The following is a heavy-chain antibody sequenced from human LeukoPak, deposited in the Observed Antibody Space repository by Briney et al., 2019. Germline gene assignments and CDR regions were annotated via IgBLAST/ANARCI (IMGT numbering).Heavy chain of an antibody. CDR3: ARGLAYVSGAVAGRSGYFDY. CDR2: ISYDGSNK. V-gene: IGHV3-30-3*01. D-gene: IGHD6-19*01. Sequence: PGGSLRLSCAASGFTFSSYAMHWVRQAPGKGLEWVAVISYDGSNKYYADSVKGRFTISRDNSKNTLYLQMNSLRAEDTAVYYCARGLAYVSGAVAGRSGYFDYWGQGTLVTVSS. CDR1: GFTFSSYA. J-gene: IGHJ4*02.